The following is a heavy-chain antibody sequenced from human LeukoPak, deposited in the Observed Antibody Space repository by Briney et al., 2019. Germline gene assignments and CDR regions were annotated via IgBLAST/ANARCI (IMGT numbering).Heavy chain of an antibody. CDR3: TRGGYGGPRVAFDY. D-gene: IGHD1-1*01. V-gene: IGHV1-46*01. J-gene: IGHJ4*02. CDR1: GYTFTRYY. Sequence: ASVKVSCRASGYTFTRYYMHWVRQAPGQGLEWMGIISPSGASTSYAQKFQGRVTMTRDTSTSTVYMELSSLRSEDTAVYYCTRGGYGGPRVAFDYWGQGTLVTVSS. CDR2: ISPSGAST.